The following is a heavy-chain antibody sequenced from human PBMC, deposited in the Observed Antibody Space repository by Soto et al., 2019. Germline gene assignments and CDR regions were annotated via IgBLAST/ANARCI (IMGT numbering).Heavy chain of an antibody. J-gene: IGHJ6*02. CDR2: FYYSGST. Sequence: SETLSLSCTVSGGSINNSSYSWGWIRQPPGKGLEWIGTFYYSGSTYYNPSLKSRVTISVDTSKNQFSLKLSSVTAADTAVYYCARLHGYCISTSCYGYYAMDVWGQGTTVTVS. CDR3: ARLHGYCISTSCYGYYAMDV. D-gene: IGHD2-2*01. V-gene: IGHV4-39*01. CDR1: GGSINNSSYS.